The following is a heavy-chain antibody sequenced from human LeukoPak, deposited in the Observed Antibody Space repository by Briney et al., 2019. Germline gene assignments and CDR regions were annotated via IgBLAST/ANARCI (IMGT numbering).Heavy chain of an antibody. CDR1: GFTFSSYG. CDR2: ISSSSSTI. J-gene: IGHJ4*02. D-gene: IGHD3-9*01. CDR3: ARATRVIISDY. Sequence: PGGSLRPSCAASGFTFSSYGMNWVRQAPGKGLEWVSYISSSSSTIYYADSVKGRFTISRDNAKNSLYLQMNSLRAEDTAVYYCARATRVIISDYWGQGTLVTVSS. V-gene: IGHV3-48*01.